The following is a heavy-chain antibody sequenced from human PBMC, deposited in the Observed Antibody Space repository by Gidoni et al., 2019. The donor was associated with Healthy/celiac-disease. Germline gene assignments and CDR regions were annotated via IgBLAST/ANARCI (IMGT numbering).Heavy chain of an antibody. D-gene: IGHD3-16*01. Sequence: QVQLVQSGAEVKKPGSSVKVSCKASGGTFSSYAISWVRQAPGQGLDWMGWIIRPFGTANYAKKFQGRATMTADESTSTAYMELSSLRSEDTAVYYCARGGGWGFVDYWGQGTLVTVSS. V-gene: IGHV1-69*01. CDR2: IIRPFGTA. CDR1: GGTFSSYA. CDR3: ARGGGWGFVDY. J-gene: IGHJ4*02.